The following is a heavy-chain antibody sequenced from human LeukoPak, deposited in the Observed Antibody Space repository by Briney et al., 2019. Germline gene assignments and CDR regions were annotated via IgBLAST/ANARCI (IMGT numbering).Heavy chain of an antibody. Sequence: SETLSLTCAVYGGSFSGYYWSWIRQPPGKGLEWIGEINHSGSTNYNPSLKSRVTISVDTSKNQFSLKLSSVTAADTAVYYCARRQGAGYGSGSRVRKHYFDYWGQGTLATVSS. CDR2: INHSGST. D-gene: IGHD3-10*01. V-gene: IGHV4-34*01. CDR1: GGSFSGYY. CDR3: ARRQGAGYGSGSRVRKHYFDY. J-gene: IGHJ4*02.